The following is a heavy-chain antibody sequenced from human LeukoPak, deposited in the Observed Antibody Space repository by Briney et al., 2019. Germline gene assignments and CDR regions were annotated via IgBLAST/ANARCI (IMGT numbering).Heavy chain of an antibody. D-gene: IGHD5-18*01. CDR1: GGTFSSYA. V-gene: IGHV1-2*06. J-gene: IGHJ4*01. CDR3: AREGSGYTYGRGSYFDY. CDR2: INPNSGDT. Sequence: ASVKVPCKASGGTFSSYAISWVRQAPGQGLEWMGRINPNSGDTNFAQKFQGRVTMTRDTSISTAYMDLSGLRPDDTAVYYCAREGSGYTYGRGSYFDYWGHGILVTVSS.